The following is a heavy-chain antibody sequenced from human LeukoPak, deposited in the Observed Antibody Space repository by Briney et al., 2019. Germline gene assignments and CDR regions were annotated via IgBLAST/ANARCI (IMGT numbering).Heavy chain of an antibody. CDR1: GGSISPYY. CDR2: ISYTGST. CDR3: ARIHDYGDYAFDR. J-gene: IGHJ4*02. Sequence: SETLSLTCTVSGGSISPYYWSWIRQPPGKGLEYIGYISYTGSTNSDPSLKSRLTISVDTSKNQFSLKLRSVTAADTALYYCARIHDYGDYAFDRWGQGTLVTVSS. D-gene: IGHD4-17*01. V-gene: IGHV4-59*08.